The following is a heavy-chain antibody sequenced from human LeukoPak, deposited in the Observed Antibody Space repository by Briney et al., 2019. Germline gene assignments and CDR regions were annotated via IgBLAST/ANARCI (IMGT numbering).Heavy chain of an antibody. V-gene: IGHV4-39*01. CDR1: GGSISSSSYY. CDR3: ARHDYSNNWFDP. D-gene: IGHD4-11*01. J-gene: IGHJ5*02. CDR2: IDYSGCT. Sequence: SETLSLTCTVSGGSISSSSYYWGWIRQPPGKGLGRIGSIDYSGCTYYNPSLKSRVTISVDTSKNQFSLKLSSVTAADTAVHYCARHDYSNNWFDPWGQGTLVTVSS.